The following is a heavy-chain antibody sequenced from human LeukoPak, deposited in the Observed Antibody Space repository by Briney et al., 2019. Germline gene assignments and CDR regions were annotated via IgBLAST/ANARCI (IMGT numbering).Heavy chain of an antibody. Sequence: SETLSLTCTVSGGSISSSSYYWGWIRQPPGKGLEWIGNIYYSGSTYYNPSLESRVTISVDTSKNQFSLKLSSVTAADTAVYYCARSSEGRYYYDSSGFSYYYYYMDVWGKGTTVTISS. V-gene: IGHV4-39*07. J-gene: IGHJ6*03. CDR1: GGSISSSSYY. CDR2: IYYSGST. CDR3: ARSSEGRYYYDSSGFSYYYYYMDV. D-gene: IGHD3-22*01.